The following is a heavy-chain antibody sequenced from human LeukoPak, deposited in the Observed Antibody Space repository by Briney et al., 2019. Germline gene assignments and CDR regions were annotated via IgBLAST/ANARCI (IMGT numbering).Heavy chain of an antibody. CDR2: IYHSGFT. J-gene: IGHJ4*02. CDR3: VSPRGFSYGYFDY. CDR1: DGSITSDY. D-gene: IGHD5-18*01. Sequence: PSETLSLTCSVSDGSITSDYWAWIRQPPGKGLEWIGNIYHSGFTTYNPSLESRVTISADTSKNQFSLTLGSVSATDTAVYYCVSPRGFSYGYFDYWGQGTLVTVSS. V-gene: IGHV4-4*08.